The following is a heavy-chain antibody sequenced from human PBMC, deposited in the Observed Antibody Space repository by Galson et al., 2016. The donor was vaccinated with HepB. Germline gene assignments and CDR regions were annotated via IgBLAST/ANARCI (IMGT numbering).Heavy chain of an antibody. J-gene: IGHJ5*02. Sequence: QSGAEVKKPGESLRISCKVSGYSLTSYWISWVRQMPGKGLEWMGRIDPSDSHTNNSPSLEGHVTISSDKSNSTAFLQWSGLKASDTGMYYCATSGLENPGGFELWGRGTLVTVSS. V-gene: IGHV5-10-1*01. CDR2: IDPSDSHT. CDR3: ATSGLENPGGFEL. CDR1: GYSLTSYW. D-gene: IGHD1-1*01.